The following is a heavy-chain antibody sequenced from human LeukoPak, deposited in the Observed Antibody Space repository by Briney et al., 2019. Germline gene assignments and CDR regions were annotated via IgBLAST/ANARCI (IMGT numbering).Heavy chain of an antibody. CDR1: GGSISSGGYY. CDR3: ARETQWNYFDY. J-gene: IGHJ4*02. Sequence: PSQTLSLTCTVSGGSISSGGYYWSWIRQHPGKGLEWIGYIYYSGSTYYNPSLKSRVTRSVDTSKNQFSLKLSSVTAADTAVYYCARETQWNYFDYWGQGTLVTVSS. D-gene: IGHD6-19*01. V-gene: IGHV4-31*03. CDR2: IYYSGST.